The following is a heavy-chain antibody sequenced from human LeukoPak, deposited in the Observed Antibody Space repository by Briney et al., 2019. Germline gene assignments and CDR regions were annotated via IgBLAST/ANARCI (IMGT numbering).Heavy chain of an antibody. CDR2: IYYSGST. CDR3: ARSQRKHAYFDY. Sequence: SETLSLTCTVSGGSISSSSYYWGWIRQPPGKGLEWIGSIYYSGSTYYNPSLKSRVTISVDTSKNQFPLKLSSVTAADTAVYYCARSQRKHAYFDYWGQGTLVTVSS. J-gene: IGHJ4*02. V-gene: IGHV4-39*01. CDR1: GGSISSSSYY. D-gene: IGHD2-21*01.